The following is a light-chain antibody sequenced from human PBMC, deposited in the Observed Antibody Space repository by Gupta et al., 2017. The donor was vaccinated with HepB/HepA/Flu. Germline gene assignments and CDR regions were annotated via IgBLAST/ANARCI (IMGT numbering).Light chain of an antibody. CDR3: QQSYTTPFT. V-gene: IGKV1-39*01. CDR2: AAS. J-gene: IGKJ3*01. CDR1: QSITNY. Sequence: DIQMPQSPSSLSASVGDRVTITRRASQSITNYLNWYQQKPGKAPKLLIYAASSLQSGVPSRFSGSGSGTDFTLTISSLQAEDFATYYCQQSYTTPFTFGPGTRVEIK.